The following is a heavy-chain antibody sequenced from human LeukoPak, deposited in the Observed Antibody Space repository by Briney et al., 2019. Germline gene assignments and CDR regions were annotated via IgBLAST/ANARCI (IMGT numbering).Heavy chain of an antibody. V-gene: IGHV4-39*07. CDR2: ISYTGTT. D-gene: IGHD3-16*01. CDR3: ARDSLGFRAFDI. CDR1: GGSISSSGYY. Sequence: SETLSLTCGVSGGSISSSGYYWAWIRQPPGTGLEWIGSISYTGTTYYNPSLKSRLTISADRSKNQFSLKLTSVTAADTAVYYCARDSLGFRAFDIWGQGTMITVSS. J-gene: IGHJ3*02.